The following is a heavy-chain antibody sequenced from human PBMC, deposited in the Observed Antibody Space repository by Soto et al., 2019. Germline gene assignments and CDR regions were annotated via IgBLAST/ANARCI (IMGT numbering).Heavy chain of an antibody. D-gene: IGHD3-10*01. V-gene: IGHV4-31*03. J-gene: IGHJ3*02. CDR1: GGSISSGGYY. Sequence: QVQLQESGPGLVKPSQTLSLTCTVSGGSISSGGYYWSWIRQHPGKGLEWIGYIYYSGSTYYNPSLKSRVTISVDTSKNQLSLKLSSVTAADTAVYYCARGSLWFGETHAFDIWGQGTMVTVSS. CDR2: IYYSGST. CDR3: ARGSLWFGETHAFDI.